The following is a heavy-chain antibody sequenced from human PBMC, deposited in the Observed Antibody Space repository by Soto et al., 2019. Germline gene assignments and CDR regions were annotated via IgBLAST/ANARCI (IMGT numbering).Heavy chain of an antibody. J-gene: IGHJ5*02. CDR1: GYTFTSYG. Sequence: GASVKVSCKASGYTFTSYGISWVRQAPGQGLEWMGWISAYNGNTNYAQKLQGRVTMTTDTSTSTAYMELRSLRSDDTAVYYCARDGSGYDSGNHNAWFDPWGQGTLVTVSS. V-gene: IGHV1-18*01. D-gene: IGHD5-12*01. CDR2: ISAYNGNT. CDR3: ARDGSGYDSGNHNAWFDP.